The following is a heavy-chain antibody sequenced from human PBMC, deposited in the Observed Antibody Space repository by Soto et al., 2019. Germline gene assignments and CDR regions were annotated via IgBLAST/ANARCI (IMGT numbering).Heavy chain of an antibody. CDR1: GFPFSSYS. Sequence: TGGSLRLSCAASGFPFSSYSMNWVRQAPGKGLEWVSAIGGSGSNRYYAASVKGRFTISRDNSKDALDLQMNSLRVEDTAVYYCARVASDYINSVDHWGQGILVTVSS. J-gene: IGHJ4*02. D-gene: IGHD4-4*01. V-gene: IGHV3-21*04. CDR2: IGGSGSNR. CDR3: ARVASDYINSVDH.